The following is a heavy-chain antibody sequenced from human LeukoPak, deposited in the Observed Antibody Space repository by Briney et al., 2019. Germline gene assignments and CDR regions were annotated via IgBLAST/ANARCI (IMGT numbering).Heavy chain of an antibody. CDR2: INPNSGGT. D-gene: IGHD6-13*01. J-gene: IGHJ4*02. CDR1: RYTFTTYA. V-gene: IGHV1-2*02. CDR3: AAIYSSSWSTFDY. Sequence: ASVKVSCKASRYTFTTYAMNWVRQAPGQGLEWMGWINPNSGGTNYAQKFQGRVTMTRDTSISTAYMELSRLRSDDTAVYYCAAIYSSSWSTFDYWGQGTLVTVSS.